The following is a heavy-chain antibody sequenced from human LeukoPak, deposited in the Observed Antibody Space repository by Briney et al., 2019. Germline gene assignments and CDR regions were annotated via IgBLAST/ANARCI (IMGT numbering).Heavy chain of an antibody. CDR2: INSDRTRT. Sequence: PGGSLRLSCTASGLTFNSYWVHWVGHAPGKAPVWGARINSDRTRTSYADSVKGRFTNSRGNAKNTLYVQMNSLRADDTAVYYCVRDGFYYWGHGTLVTVSS. CDR1: GLTFNSYW. CDR3: VRDGFYY. V-gene: IGHV3-74*01. J-gene: IGHJ4*01.